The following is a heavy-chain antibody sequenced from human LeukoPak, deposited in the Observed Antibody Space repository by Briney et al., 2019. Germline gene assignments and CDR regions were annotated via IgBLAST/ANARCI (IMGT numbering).Heavy chain of an antibody. Sequence: KPSETLSLTCTVSGASISSYSWSWIRQTPERGLEWIGYFSSSGTTNYNPSLKSRVTISVDTSKNQFSLRLSSVTAADTAVYYCARLDWLLQLDYWGQGTLVTVSS. D-gene: IGHD3/OR15-3a*01. CDR2: FSSSGTT. V-gene: IGHV4-59*08. J-gene: IGHJ4*02. CDR1: GASISSYS. CDR3: ARLDWLLQLDY.